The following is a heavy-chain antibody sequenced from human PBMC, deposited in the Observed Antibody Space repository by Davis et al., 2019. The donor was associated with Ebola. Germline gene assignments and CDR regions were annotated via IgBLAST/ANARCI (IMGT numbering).Heavy chain of an antibody. J-gene: IGHJ6*02. V-gene: IGHV3-30*18. D-gene: IGHD2-8*01. CDR2: ISYDGSNK. Sequence: GESLKISCAASGFTFSSYGMHWVRQAPGKGLEWVAVISYDGSNKYYADSVKGRFTISRDNSKNTLYLQMNSLGAEDTAVYYCAKDSVSWIVLMVYAENYYYYGMDVWGQGTTVTVSS. CDR1: GFTFSSYG. CDR3: AKDSVSWIVLMVYAENYYYYGMDV.